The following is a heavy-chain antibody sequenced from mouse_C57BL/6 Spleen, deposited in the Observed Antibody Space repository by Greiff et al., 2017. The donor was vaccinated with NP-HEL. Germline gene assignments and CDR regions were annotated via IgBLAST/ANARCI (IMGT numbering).Heavy chain of an antibody. CDR3: AREGIGTGMDY. CDR2: ISSGSSTI. D-gene: IGHD4-1*01. CDR1: GFTFSDYG. J-gene: IGHJ4*01. V-gene: IGHV5-17*01. Sequence: EVQLVESGGGLVKPGGSLKLSCAASGFTFSDYGMHWVRQAPEKGLEWVAYISSGSSTIYYADTVKGRFTISRDNAKNTLFLQMTSLRSEDTAMYYCAREGIGTGMDYWGQGTSVTVSS.